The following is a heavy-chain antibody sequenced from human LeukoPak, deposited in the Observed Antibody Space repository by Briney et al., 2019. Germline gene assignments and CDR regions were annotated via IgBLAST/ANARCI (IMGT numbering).Heavy chain of an antibody. Sequence: GGSLRLSCAASGFTFDDYGMSWVRQAPGKGLEWVSGINWNGGSTDYADSVKGRFTISRDNAKNSLYLQVNSLRAEDTALYYCARYSGVVPAATWSYYYFYMDVWGKGTTVTVSS. CDR1: GFTFDDYG. J-gene: IGHJ6*03. CDR3: ARYSGVVPAATWSYYYFYMDV. CDR2: INWNGGST. V-gene: IGHV3-20*04. D-gene: IGHD2-2*01.